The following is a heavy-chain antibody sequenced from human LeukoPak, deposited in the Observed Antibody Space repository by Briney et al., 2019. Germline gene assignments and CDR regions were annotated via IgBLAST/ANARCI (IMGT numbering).Heavy chain of an antibody. CDR2: IYLGDSDV. CDR1: GNSFTNSW. J-gene: IGHJ4*02. D-gene: IGHD3-16*01. Sequence: GESLKISCQGSGNSFTNSWIGWVRQMPGKSLQWLGIIYLGDSDVRYSPSFRGQVTISADKSISSAYLQWSSLKDSDTAMYYCARHGGKYSHSIDSWGQGTLVTVSS. V-gene: IGHV5-51*01. CDR3: ARHGGKYSHSIDS.